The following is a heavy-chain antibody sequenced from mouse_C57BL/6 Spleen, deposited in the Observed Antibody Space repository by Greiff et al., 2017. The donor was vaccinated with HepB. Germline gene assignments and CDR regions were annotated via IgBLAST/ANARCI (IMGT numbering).Heavy chain of an antibody. CDR1: GYSFTGYF. D-gene: IGHD1-1*01. Sequence: DVKLVESGPELVKPGASVKISCKASGYSFTGYFMNWVKQSHGKSLEWIGRINPYNGDTFYNQKFKGKATLTVDKSSSTAHMELLSLTSEDFAVYYCARGYYGKGYAMDYWGQGTSVTVSS. J-gene: IGHJ4*01. CDR2: INPYNGDT. CDR3: ARGYYGKGYAMDY. V-gene: IGHV1-37*01.